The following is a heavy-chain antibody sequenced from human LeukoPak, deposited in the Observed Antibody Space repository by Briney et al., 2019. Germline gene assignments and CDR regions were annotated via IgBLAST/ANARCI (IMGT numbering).Heavy chain of an antibody. V-gene: IGHV1-24*01. D-gene: IGHD3-3*01. J-gene: IGHJ5*02. Sequence: ASVKVSCKVSGYTLTELSMHWVRQAPGKGLEWMGGFDPEDGETIYAQKFQGRVTMTEDTSTDTAYMELSSLRSEDTAVYYCASGGILRYYDFWSGYSGPNWFDPWGQGTLVTVSS. CDR3: ASGGILRYYDFWSGYSGPNWFDP. CDR2: FDPEDGET. CDR1: GYTLTELS.